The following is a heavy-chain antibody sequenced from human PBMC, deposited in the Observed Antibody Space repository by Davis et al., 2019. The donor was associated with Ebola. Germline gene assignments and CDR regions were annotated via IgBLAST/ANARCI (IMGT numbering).Heavy chain of an antibody. D-gene: IGHD5-24*01. CDR2: INPSGGRT. CDR1: GYSFTSYY. Sequence: ASVTVSCKASGYSFTSYYIHWVRQAPGQGLEWMGVINPSGGRTSYAQKFQGRVTMTRDTSTNTVYMEVSSLRSDDTAVYFCARGRAGYNFYFDYWGQGTLVTVSS. CDR3: ARGRAGYNFYFDY. V-gene: IGHV1-46*01. J-gene: IGHJ4*02.